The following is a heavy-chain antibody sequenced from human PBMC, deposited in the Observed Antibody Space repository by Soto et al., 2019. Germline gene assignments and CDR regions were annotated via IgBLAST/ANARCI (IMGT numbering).Heavy chain of an antibody. V-gene: IGHV1-18*01. CDR3: ARDQGWNYGYVSLSLDY. D-gene: IGHD1-7*01. Sequence: ASVKVSCKASGYTFTSYGISWVRQAPGQGLEWMGWISAYNGNTNYAQKLQGRVTMTTDSSTSTAYMELRSLRSDDTAVYYCARDQGWNYGYVSLSLDYWGQGTLVTVSS. CDR2: ISAYNGNT. J-gene: IGHJ4*02. CDR1: GYTFTSYG.